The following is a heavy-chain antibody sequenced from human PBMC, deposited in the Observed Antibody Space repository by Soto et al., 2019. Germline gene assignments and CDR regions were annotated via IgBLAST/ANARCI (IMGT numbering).Heavy chain of an antibody. CDR3: ARGARYCSSTSCYRPLDY. CDR1: GGSFSGYY. CDR2: INHSGST. D-gene: IGHD2-2*01. J-gene: IGHJ4*02. Sequence: QVQLQQWGAGLLKPSETLSLTCAVYGGSFSGYYWSWIRQPPGKGLEWIGEINHSGSTNYNPSLKSRVTISVDTSKTQCSRKLSSVTAADTAVYYCARGARYCSSTSCYRPLDYWGQGTLVTVSS. V-gene: IGHV4-34*01.